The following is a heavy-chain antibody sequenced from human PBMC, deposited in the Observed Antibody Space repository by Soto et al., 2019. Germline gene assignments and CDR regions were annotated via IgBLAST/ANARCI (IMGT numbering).Heavy chain of an antibody. Sequence: QLLESGPGLVKPSETLSLTCTVSGGSISSSSYYWGWIRQPPGKGLEWIGSIYYSGSTYYNPSLKSRVTISVDTSKNQFSLKLSSVTAADTAVYYCARHPSPSSDHFDYWGQGTLVTVSS. V-gene: IGHV4-39*01. CDR1: GGSISSSSYY. D-gene: IGHD6-19*01. J-gene: IGHJ4*02. CDR3: ARHPSPSSDHFDY. CDR2: IYYSGST.